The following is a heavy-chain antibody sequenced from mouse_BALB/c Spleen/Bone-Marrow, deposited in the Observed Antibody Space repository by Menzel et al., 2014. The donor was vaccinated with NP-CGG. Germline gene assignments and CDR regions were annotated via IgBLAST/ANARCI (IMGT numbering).Heavy chain of an antibody. CDR3: APIYDGYYVAWFAY. Sequence: VQLQQSGAELVGPGALVKLSCKASGFNIKDYYMHWVKPRPEQGLEWIGWIDPENGNTIYDPKFQGKASITADTSSNTAYLQLSSLTSEDTAAYYCAPIYDGYYVAWFAYWGQGTLVTVSA. V-gene: IGHV14-1*02. J-gene: IGHJ3*01. D-gene: IGHD2-3*01. CDR2: IDPENGNT. CDR1: GFNIKDYY.